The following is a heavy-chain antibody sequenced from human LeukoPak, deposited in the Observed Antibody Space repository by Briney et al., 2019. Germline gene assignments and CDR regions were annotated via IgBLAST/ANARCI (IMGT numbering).Heavy chain of an antibody. CDR1: GFTFSSYA. CDR3: AKENGYYYDSSVLLGY. D-gene: IGHD3-22*01. CDR2: ISGSGGST. V-gene: IGHV3-23*01. Sequence: GGSLRLSCAASGFTFSSYAMSWVRQAPGKGLEWVSAISGSGGSTYYADSVKGRFTISRDNSKNTLYLQMNSLRAEDTAVHYCAKENGYYYDSSVLLGYWGQGTLVTVSS. J-gene: IGHJ4*02.